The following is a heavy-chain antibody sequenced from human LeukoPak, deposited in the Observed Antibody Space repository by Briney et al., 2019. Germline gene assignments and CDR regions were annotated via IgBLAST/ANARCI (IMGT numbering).Heavy chain of an antibody. J-gene: IGHJ4*02. Sequence: SETLSLTCTVSGGSISRDYWSWIRQPPGKGLEWIGYIDYAGRTTYNPSLKSRVTISVDTSKNQFSLRLSSVTAADTAVYYCARDRPGGSSLDYWGQGTLVTVSS. CDR2: IDYAGRT. V-gene: IGHV4-59*01. CDR3: ARDRPGGSSLDY. D-gene: IGHD6-13*01. CDR1: GGSISRDY.